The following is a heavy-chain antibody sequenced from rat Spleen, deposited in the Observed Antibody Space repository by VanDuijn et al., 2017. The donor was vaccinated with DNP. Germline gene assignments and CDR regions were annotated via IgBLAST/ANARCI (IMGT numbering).Heavy chain of an antibody. CDR1: GFSLTSYH. D-gene: IGHD1-1*01. CDR3: ARDPPITTGFDY. J-gene: IGHJ2*01. CDR2: IWTDGNT. Sequence: QVQLKESGPGLVQPSQTLSLTCTVSGFSLTSYHVSWVRQPPGKGLEWMGGIWTDGNTDYNSALKSRLSISRDTSKSQVFLRMNGLQTEDTATYYCARDPPITTGFDYWGQGIMVTVSS. V-gene: IGHV2-43*01.